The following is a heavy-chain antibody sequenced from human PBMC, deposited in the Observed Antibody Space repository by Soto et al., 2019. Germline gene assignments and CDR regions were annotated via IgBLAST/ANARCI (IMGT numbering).Heavy chain of an antibody. CDR1: GFTFSNYW. Sequence: GGSLRLSCVASGFTFSNYWMYWVRQAPGKGLVWVSRISSDGSTASYADSVKGRFTISRGNAQNTLYLQMNSLRAEDTAVYYCARDGGCRDGYTVGCNWFDPWGQGTLVTVSS. V-gene: IGHV3-74*01. CDR3: ARDGGCRDGYTVGCNWFDP. CDR2: ISSDGSTA. D-gene: IGHD5-12*01. J-gene: IGHJ5*02.